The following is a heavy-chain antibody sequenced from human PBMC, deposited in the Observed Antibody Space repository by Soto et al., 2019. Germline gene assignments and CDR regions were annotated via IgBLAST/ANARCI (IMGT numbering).Heavy chain of an antibody. CDR2: INSDGTTT. Sequence: EVQLVESGGGLVQPGGSLRLSCAASGYSFSTYWMHWVRQAPGKGVVWVSRINSDGTTTTYADSVKGRFTISRDNAKNTLYLQMNTLRDEDTAVYYCATVATGRYNWIDPWGQGTLVNVSS. CDR1: GYSFSTYW. CDR3: ATVATGRYNWIDP. V-gene: IGHV3-74*01. J-gene: IGHJ5*02. D-gene: IGHD1-1*01.